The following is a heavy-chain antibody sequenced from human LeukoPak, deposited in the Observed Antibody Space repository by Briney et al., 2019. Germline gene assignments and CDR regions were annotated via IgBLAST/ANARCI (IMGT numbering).Heavy chain of an antibody. CDR2: ISGSGGST. CDR3: AKLSRSKIHSYGQEVFDY. J-gene: IGHJ4*02. V-gene: IGHV3-23*01. D-gene: IGHD5-18*01. Sequence: GGSLRLSCAASGFTFSSYSMNWVRQAPGKGLEWVSAISGSGGSTYYADSVKGRFTISRDNSKNTLYLQMNSLRAEDTAVYYCAKLSRSKIHSYGQEVFDYWGQGTLVTVSS. CDR1: GFTFSSYS.